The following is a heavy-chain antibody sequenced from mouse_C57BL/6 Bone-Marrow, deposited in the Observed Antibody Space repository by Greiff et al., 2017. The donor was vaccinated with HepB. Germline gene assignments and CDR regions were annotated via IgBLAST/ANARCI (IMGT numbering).Heavy chain of an antibody. CDR1: GFTFSSYG. J-gene: IGHJ1*03. V-gene: IGHV5-6*01. CDR3: ARSGNFDV. D-gene: IGHD1-1*01. Sequence: EVNVVESGGDLVKPGGSLKLSCAASGFTFSSYGMSWVRQTPDKRLEWVATISSGGSYTYYPDSVKGRFTISRDNAKNTLYLQMSSLKSEDTAMYYCARSGNFDVWGTGTTVTVSS. CDR2: ISSGGSYT.